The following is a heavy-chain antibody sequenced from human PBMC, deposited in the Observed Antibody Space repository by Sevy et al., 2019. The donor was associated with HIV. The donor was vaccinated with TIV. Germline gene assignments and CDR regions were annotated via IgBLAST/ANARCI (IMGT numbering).Heavy chain of an antibody. CDR2: INPNSGGT. V-gene: IGHV1-2*02. J-gene: IGHJ6*02. D-gene: IGHD3-22*01. CDR3: ARDEGGIVVVRHPYGMDV. Sequence: ASVKVSCKASGYTFTGYYMHWVRQAHGQGLEWMGWINPNSGGTNYAQKFQGRVTMTRDTSISTAYMELSRLRSDDTAVYYCARDEGGIVVVRHPYGMDVWGQGTTVTVSS. CDR1: GYTFTGYY.